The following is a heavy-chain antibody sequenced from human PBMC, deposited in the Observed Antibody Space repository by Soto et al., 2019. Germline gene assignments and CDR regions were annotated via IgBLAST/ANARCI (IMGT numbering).Heavy chain of an antibody. CDR1: GYTFSDSG. D-gene: IGHD5-18*01. CDR2: IIPTFGTA. V-gene: IGHV1-69*13. Sequence: SVKVSCKTSGYTFSDSGINWVRQAPGQGLEWMGWIIPTFGTANYAQKFQGRVTITADESTSTAYMELSSLRSEDTAVYYCARGLDTAMVSAFDIWGQGTMVTVSS. CDR3: ARGLDTAMVSAFDI. J-gene: IGHJ3*02.